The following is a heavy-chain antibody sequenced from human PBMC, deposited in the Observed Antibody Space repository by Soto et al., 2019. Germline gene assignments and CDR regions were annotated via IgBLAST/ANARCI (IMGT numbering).Heavy chain of an antibody. D-gene: IGHD1-26*01. J-gene: IGHJ5*02. CDR2: IIPIFGTA. CDR3: ARAIVGPTTTGWLYR. CDR1: GGTFSRYA. Sequence: SGKVSCKASGGTFSRYAISWVRQAPGQGLEWMGGIIPIFGTANYAQKFQGRVTITADEATSTAYMELNSLRFEDTAVYYCARAIVGPTTTGWLYRWGQGTRVTVSS. V-gene: IGHV1-69*13.